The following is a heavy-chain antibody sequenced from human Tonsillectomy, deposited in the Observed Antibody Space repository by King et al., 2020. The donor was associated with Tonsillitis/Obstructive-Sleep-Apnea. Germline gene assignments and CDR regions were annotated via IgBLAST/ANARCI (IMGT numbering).Heavy chain of an antibody. J-gene: IGHJ4*02. Sequence: EVQLVESGGGLVQPGGSLRLSCAASGFTFSSYAMSWVRQAPGKGLEWVSGVSPSGGSRYYADSVKGRFTISRDNSKNTLYLQMNSLRADDTAVYYCANEVVDSGYSYGPPDYWGQGTLVTVSS. CDR2: VSPSGGSR. CDR1: GFTFSSYA. CDR3: ANEVVDSGYSYGPPDY. D-gene: IGHD5-18*01. V-gene: IGHV3-23*04.